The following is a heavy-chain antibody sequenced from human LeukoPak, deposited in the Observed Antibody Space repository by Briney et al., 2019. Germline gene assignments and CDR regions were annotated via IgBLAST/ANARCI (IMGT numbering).Heavy chain of an antibody. CDR2: INHSGST. J-gene: IGHJ3*02. D-gene: IGHD1-26*01. V-gene: IGHV4-4*02. CDR3: ARAVGADAFDI. Sequence: SGTLSLTCAVSGDSTSRSNWWTWVRQPPGKGLEWIGEINHSGSTNYNPSLKSRVTISVDTSKNQFSLKLSSVTAADTAVYYCARAVGADAFDIWGQGTMVTVSS. CDR1: GDSTSRSNW.